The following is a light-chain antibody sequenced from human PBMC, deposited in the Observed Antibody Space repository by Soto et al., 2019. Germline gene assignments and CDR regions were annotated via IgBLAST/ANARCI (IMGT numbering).Light chain of an antibody. CDR2: RDD. CDR3: AARDGRLHVWV. Sequence: QSVLTQPPSASGTPGQRVTISCSGRSSNIGTNYVNWYQQFPGTAPRLLIFRDDQRPSGVPDRFSGSRSGTSASLAISGLRSEDEADYYCAARDGRLHVWVFGGGTKVTVL. V-gene: IGLV1-47*01. CDR1: SSNIGTNY. J-gene: IGLJ3*02.